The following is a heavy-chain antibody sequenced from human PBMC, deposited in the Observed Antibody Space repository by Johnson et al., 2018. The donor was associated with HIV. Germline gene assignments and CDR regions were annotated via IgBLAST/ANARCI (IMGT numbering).Heavy chain of an antibody. D-gene: IGHD1-26*01. CDR3: ARDRDLGRAFEI. V-gene: IGHV3-11*01. CDR1: GLSVSNNY. Sequence: QVQLVESGGGLVQPGGSLRLSCAASGLSVSNNYMSWVRQAPGKGLEWVSYISSSGSTIYYADSVKGRFTISRDNAKNSLYLQMNSLRAEDTAFYYCARDRDLGRAFEIWGQGTMVTVSS. J-gene: IGHJ3*02. CDR2: ISSSGSTI.